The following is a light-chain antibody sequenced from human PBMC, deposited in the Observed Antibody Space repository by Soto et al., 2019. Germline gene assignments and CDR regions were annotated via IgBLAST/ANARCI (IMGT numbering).Light chain of an antibody. J-gene: IGKJ1*01. CDR1: QSVLYSSSNKNY. Sequence: DIVMTQSPDSLAVSLGERATINCKSSQSVLYSSSNKNYLAWYQQKPGQPPQLLIYWASSRESGVPDRFRGSGSGTDFTLTISSLQAEDVAVYYCQQYYATPRTFGQGTKVEI. CDR3: QQYYATPRT. CDR2: WAS. V-gene: IGKV4-1*01.